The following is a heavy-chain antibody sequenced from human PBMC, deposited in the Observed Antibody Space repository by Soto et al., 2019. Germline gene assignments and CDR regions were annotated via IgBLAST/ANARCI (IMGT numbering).Heavy chain of an antibody. CDR2: ISSSSRNI. CDR3: AGGPYGTLGNYYYCYYGMDV. J-gene: IGHJ6*02. CDR1: GFTFSSYS. Sequence: EVQLVESGGGLVQPGGSLRLSCAASGFTFSSYSMNWVRQAPGKGLEWVSYISSSSRNIYYADSVKGRFTISSDNGKKSLYLQMNSRRDEDTAVYYCAGGPYGTLGNYYYCYYGMDVWGQGTTVTVSS. D-gene: IGHD3-16*01. V-gene: IGHV3-48*02.